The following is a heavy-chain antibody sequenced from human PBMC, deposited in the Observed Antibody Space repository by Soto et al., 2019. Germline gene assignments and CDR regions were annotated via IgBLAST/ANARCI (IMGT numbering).Heavy chain of an antibody. Sequence: EVQLVESGGGLVQPGGSLRLSCAASGFTFSTYWMHWVRQAPGKGLVWVSRINSDGSSTSYADSVKGRFTISRDNAKNKLYLQMNRLRDEDTAVYYGVRTSLVVSAAAREDYWGQGTLVTVSS. V-gene: IGHV3-74*01. CDR2: INSDGSST. CDR1: GFTFSTYW. D-gene: IGHD2-8*02. CDR3: VRTSLVVSAAAREDY. J-gene: IGHJ4*02.